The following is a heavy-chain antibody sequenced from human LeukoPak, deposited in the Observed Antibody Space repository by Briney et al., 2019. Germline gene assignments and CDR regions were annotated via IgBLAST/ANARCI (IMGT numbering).Heavy chain of an antibody. CDR2: IYYSGST. V-gene: IGHV4-61*01. CDR1: GGSISSGSYY. CDR3: ARRYSSGWYGFDY. D-gene: IGHD6-19*01. Sequence: SETLSLTCTVSGGSISSGSYYWSWIRQPPGKGLEWIGYIYYSGSTNYNPSLKSRITISVDTSKNQSSLKLSSVTAADTAVYYCARRYSSGWYGFDYWGQGTLVTVSS. J-gene: IGHJ4*02.